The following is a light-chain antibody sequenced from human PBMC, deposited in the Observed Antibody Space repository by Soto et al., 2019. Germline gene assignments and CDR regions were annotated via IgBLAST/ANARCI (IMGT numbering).Light chain of an antibody. Sequence: QSVLTQPASVSGSPGQSITISCTGTSSDIGTYNYVSWYQQHPGKAPKLMIYDVSNRPSGVYDRFSGPKSGNTASLTISGLQAEDEADYYCSSYTASSTSVVFGGGTKLTVL. J-gene: IGLJ2*01. CDR2: DVS. CDR3: SSYTASSTSVV. CDR1: SSDIGTYNY. V-gene: IGLV2-14*01.